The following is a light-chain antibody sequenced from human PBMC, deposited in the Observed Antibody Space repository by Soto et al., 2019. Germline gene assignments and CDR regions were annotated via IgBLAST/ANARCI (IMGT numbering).Light chain of an antibody. V-gene: IGKV2-28*01. Sequence: DIVMIQSPLSLPVTPGEPASISCRSSESLLYSNGYNYVDWYLQKPGQSPQLQFYMDSNRPSGVSDRFSGSGSGTEFTLKISRVEAEDVGVYCCMQALQTPITFGQGTRLEIK. CDR1: ESLLYSNGYNY. J-gene: IGKJ5*01. CDR3: MQALQTPIT. CDR2: MDS.